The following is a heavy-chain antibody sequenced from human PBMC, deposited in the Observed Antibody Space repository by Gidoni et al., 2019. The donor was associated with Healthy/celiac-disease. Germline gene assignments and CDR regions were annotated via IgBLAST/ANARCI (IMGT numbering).Heavy chain of an antibody. CDR3: AVGGGYSSSWATDY. D-gene: IGHD6-13*01. J-gene: IGHJ4*02. CDR1: GGSFSGYY. CDR2: INHSGST. Sequence: QVQLQQWGAGLLKPSETLSLTCAVYGGSFSGYYWSWIRQPPGKGLEWIGEINHSGSTNYHPSLKSRVTISVDTSKNQFSLKLSSVTAADTAVYYCAVGGGYSSSWATDYWGQGTLVTVSS. V-gene: IGHV4-34*01.